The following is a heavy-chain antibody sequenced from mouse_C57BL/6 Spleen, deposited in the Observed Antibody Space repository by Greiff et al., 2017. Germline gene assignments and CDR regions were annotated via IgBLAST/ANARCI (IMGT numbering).Heavy chain of an antibody. CDR2: IYPGDGDT. V-gene: IGHV1-80*01. CDR3: ARTISSYGWYFDV. Sequence: VQLQQSGAELVKPGASVKISCKASGYAFSSYWMNWVKQRPGKGLEWIGQIYPGDGDTNYNGKFKGKATLTADKSSSTAYMQLSSLTSEDSAVXFCARTISSYGWYFDVWGTGTTVTVSS. D-gene: IGHD1-1*01. J-gene: IGHJ1*03. CDR1: GYAFSSYW.